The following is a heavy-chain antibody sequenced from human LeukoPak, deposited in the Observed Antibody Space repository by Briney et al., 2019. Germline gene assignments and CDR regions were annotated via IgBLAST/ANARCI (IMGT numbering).Heavy chain of an antibody. CDR3: ARDIRAVGVTLYFDY. CDR2: ISGSGGDI. D-gene: IGHD1-26*01. V-gene: IGHV3-11*01. Sequence: GGSLRLSCAASGFTFSNYYMSWIRQPPGKGLDWLSYISGSGGDIHYADSVKGRFTISRDNAKNSLYLKMNSLRAEDTAMYYCARDIRAVGVTLYFDYWGQGILVTVTS. J-gene: IGHJ4*02. CDR1: GFTFSNYY.